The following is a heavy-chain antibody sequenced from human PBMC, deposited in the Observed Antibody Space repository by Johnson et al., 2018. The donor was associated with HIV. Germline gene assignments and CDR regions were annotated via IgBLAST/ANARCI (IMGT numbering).Heavy chain of an antibody. D-gene: IGHD3-10*01. CDR2: IWYDGREK. CDR3: TTGISWFGAITFDI. V-gene: IGHV3-33*08. Sequence: QVQLVESGGGLVKPGGSLRLSCATSGFAFSSYAVHWVRQAPGKGLEWVAVIWYDGREKDYADSVKGRFTISRDNSKNTLYLQMNSLKTEDTAVYYCTTGISWFGAITFDIWGQGTMVTVSS. CDR1: GFAFSSYA. J-gene: IGHJ3*02.